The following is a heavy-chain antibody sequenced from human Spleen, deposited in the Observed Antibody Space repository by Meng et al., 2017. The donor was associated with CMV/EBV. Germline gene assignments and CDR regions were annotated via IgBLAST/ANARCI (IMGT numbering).Heavy chain of an antibody. CDR1: EFTFSTYT. CDR2: INNSSSYI. CDR3: ARGWDYGDYFGDYYDMDV. Sequence: GGSLRLSCAASEFTFSTYTMNWVRQAPGKGLEWVSSINNSSSYIYYADSVNGRFTISRDNAKSSLYLKMNSLRAEDTAVYYCARGWDYGDYFGDYYDMDVWGQGTAVTVSS. D-gene: IGHD4-17*01. V-gene: IGHV3-21*01. J-gene: IGHJ6*02.